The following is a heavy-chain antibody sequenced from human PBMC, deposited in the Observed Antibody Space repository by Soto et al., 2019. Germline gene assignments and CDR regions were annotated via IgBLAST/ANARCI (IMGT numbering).Heavy chain of an antibody. V-gene: IGHV4-59*08. D-gene: IGHD1-1*01. J-gene: IGHJ6*02. CDR2: IYYSGST. CDR1: GGSISIYY. Sequence: SETLSLTCTVSGGSISIYYWSWIRQPPGKGLEWIGYIYYSGSTNYNPSLKSRVTISVDTSKNQFSLKLSSVTAADTAVYYCARHIPHPKQLERPLPWYGMDVWGQGTTVTVSS. CDR3: ARHIPHPKQLERPLPWYGMDV.